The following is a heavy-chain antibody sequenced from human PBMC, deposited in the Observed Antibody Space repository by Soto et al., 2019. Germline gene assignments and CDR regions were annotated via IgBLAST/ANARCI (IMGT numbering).Heavy chain of an antibody. CDR3: LKDSIVHRDYHAY. V-gene: IGHV4-59*01. CDR2: IYYSGST. J-gene: IGHJ4*02. CDR1: GGCISSYY. Sequence: SETLSLTCTVSGGCISSYYWSWIRQPPGKGLEWIGYIYYSGSTNYNPSLKSRVTISVDTSKNQFSLKLSSVTAADTAVYYCLKDSIVHRDYHAYWGRRTPVTVSS. D-gene: IGHD3-16*01.